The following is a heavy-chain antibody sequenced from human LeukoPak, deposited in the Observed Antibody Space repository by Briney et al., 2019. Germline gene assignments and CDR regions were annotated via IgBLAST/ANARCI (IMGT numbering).Heavy chain of an antibody. CDR1: GFTFSSYA. CDR3: AKHRSHYYDSSGGYYFDY. Sequence: PGGSLRLSCAASGFTFSSYAMSWVRQAPGKGLEWVSAISGSGGSTYYADSVKGRFTISRDNSKNKLYLQMNSLRAEDTAVYYCAKHRSHYYDSSGGYYFDYWGQGTLVTVSS. D-gene: IGHD3-22*01. V-gene: IGHV3-23*01. J-gene: IGHJ4*02. CDR2: ISGSGGST.